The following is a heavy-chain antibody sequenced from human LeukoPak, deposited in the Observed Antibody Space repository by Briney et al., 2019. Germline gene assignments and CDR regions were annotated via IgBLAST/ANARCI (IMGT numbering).Heavy chain of an antibody. CDR1: GFTFSTYW. CDR3: AKDQACGGDCYL. V-gene: IGHV3-23*01. D-gene: IGHD2-21*02. Sequence: GGSLRLSCAASGFTFSTYWMTWVRQAPGKGLEWVSAISGSGGSTYYADSVKGRFTISRDNSKNTLYLQMNSLRAEDTAVYYCAKDQACGGDCYLWGQGTLVTVSS. CDR2: ISGSGGST. J-gene: IGHJ4*02.